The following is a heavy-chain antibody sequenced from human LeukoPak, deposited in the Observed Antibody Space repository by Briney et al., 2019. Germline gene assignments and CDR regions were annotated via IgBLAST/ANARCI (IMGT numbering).Heavy chain of an antibody. CDR1: GFSFSDAW. Sequence: GGSLRLSCAASGFSFSDAWMSWCRHIPGKGLGWVGRIESKTDGGTTDYAAPVKGRFTISRDDSTNTLYLQMISLKSEDTAVYYCATYGSGRKFDYWGQGILVTVSS. CDR3: ATYGSGRKFDY. V-gene: IGHV3-15*04. J-gene: IGHJ4*02. CDR2: IESKTDGGTT. D-gene: IGHD3-10*01.